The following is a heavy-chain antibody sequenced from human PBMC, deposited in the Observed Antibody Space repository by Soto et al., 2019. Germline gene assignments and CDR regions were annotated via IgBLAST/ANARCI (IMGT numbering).Heavy chain of an antibody. CDR3: AREGFYFGYGMDV. D-gene: IGHD3-10*01. V-gene: IGHV4-31*03. Sequence: PSETLSLTCTVSGDSISSGGYYWSWIRQYPGKGLEWIAYIYYSGGTDYNPSLKSRVTISVDTSKSQFSLKLSSVTAADTAVYYCAREGFYFGYGMDVWGQGTTVTVSS. J-gene: IGHJ6*02. CDR2: IYYSGGT. CDR1: GDSISSGGYY.